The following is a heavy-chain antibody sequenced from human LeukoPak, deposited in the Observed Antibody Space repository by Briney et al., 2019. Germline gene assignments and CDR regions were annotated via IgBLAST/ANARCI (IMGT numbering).Heavy chain of an antibody. CDR3: ARARVGEVFDY. CDR2: INPNSGGT. Sequence: GASVKVSCKASGYTFTGYYMHWVRQAPGQGLEWMGWINPNSGGTNYAQKFQGRVTMTRDTSISTAYMELSWLKSDDTAVYYCARARVGEVFDYWGQGTLVTVSS. D-gene: IGHD4-17*01. V-gene: IGHV1-2*02. J-gene: IGHJ4*02. CDR1: GYTFTGYY.